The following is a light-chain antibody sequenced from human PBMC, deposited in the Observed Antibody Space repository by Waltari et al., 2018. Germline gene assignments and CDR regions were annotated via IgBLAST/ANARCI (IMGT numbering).Light chain of an antibody. CDR2: GNN. V-gene: IGLV1-40*01. Sequence: QSVLTQPPSVSGAPGQRVTISCTGSRSNIGAGYDVQWYQQFPGTAPKHLIYGNNDRPSGVPDRFSGSKSDTSAALAISGLQADDEAEYHCQSYDNGLRGRVFGGGTKVTVL. CDR1: RSNIGAGYD. J-gene: IGLJ3*02. CDR3: QSYDNGLRGRV.